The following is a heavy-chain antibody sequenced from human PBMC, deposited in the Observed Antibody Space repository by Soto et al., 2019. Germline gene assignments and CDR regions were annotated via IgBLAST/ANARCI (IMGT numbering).Heavy chain of an antibody. CDR2: IIPIFGTA. Sequence: QVQLVQSGAEVKKPGSSVKVSCKASGGTFSSYAISWVRQAPGQGLEWMGGIIPIFGTANYAQKFQGRVTIXAXXSTSTAYMELSSLRSEDTAVYYCAGDSSGYSRFDYGGQGTLVTVSS. V-gene: IGHV1-69*12. CDR1: GGTFSSYA. CDR3: AGDSSGYSRFDY. J-gene: IGHJ4*02. D-gene: IGHD3-22*01.